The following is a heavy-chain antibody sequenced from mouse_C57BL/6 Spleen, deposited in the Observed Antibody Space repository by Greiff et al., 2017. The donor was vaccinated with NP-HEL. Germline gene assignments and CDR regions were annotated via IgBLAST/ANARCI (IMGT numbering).Heavy chain of an antibody. CDR2: ISSGGSYT. D-gene: IGHD3-3*01. J-gene: IGHJ3*01. CDR3: ARQEGPLFAY. CDR1: GFTFSSYG. V-gene: IGHV5-6*01. Sequence: EVKLMESGGDLVKPGGSLKLSCAASGFTFSSYGMSWVRQTPDKRLEWVATISSGGSYTYYPDSVKGRFTISRDNAKNTLYLQMSSLKSEDTAMYYCARQEGPLFAYWGQGTLVTVSA.